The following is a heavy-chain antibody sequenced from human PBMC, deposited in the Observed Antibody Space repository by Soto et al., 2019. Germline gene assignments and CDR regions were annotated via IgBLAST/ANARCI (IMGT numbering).Heavy chain of an antibody. D-gene: IGHD3-10*01. CDR2: INAGNGNT. CDR3: ATCTMVRGVIITAGMDV. J-gene: IGHJ6*02. CDR1: GYTFTSYA. Sequence: VASVKVSCKASGYTFTSYAMHWVRQAPGQRLEWMGWINAGNGNTKYSQKFQGRVTITRDTSASTAYMELSSLRSEDTAVYYCATCTMVRGVIITAGMDVWGQGTTVTVSS. V-gene: IGHV1-3*01.